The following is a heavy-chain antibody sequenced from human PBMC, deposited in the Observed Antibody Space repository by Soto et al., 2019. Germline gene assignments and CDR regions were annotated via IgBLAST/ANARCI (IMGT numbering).Heavy chain of an antibody. J-gene: IGHJ2*01. Sequence: QVQLQESGPGLVKPSETLSLTCTVSGGSISSYYWSWIRQPPGKGLEWIGYIYYSGSTNYNPSLKSRVTISVDTSKNQFSLKLSSVTAADTAVYYCARVGSCGGDCYHPFWYFDLWGRGTLVTVSS. CDR2: IYYSGST. D-gene: IGHD2-21*02. CDR1: GGSISSYY. V-gene: IGHV4-59*01. CDR3: ARVGSCGGDCYHPFWYFDL.